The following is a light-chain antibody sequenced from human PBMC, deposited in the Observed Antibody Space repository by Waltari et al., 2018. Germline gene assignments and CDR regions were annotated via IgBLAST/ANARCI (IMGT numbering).Light chain of an antibody. J-gene: IGLJ2*01. CDR1: GLPNQY. V-gene: IGLV3-10*01. Sequence: YDLTQPPSVSVSPGQTAAITCSGDGLPNQYTFWYQQKSGQAPVLVMYDDNKRPSGIPGRFAGSSAGTVATLTITGAQVDDEADYYCYSKDTDGGSQGKIGGGTKLTVL. CDR2: DDN. CDR3: YSKDTDGGSQGK.